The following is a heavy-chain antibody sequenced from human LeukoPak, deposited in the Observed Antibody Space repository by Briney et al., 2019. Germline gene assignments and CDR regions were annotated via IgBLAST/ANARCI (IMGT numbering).Heavy chain of an antibody. CDR2: INPTGGST. V-gene: IGHV1-46*01. D-gene: IGHD3-3*01. Sequence: GASVKVSFKASGYTFTSHYMHWVRQAPGQGLEWMGIINPTGGSTNYAQKFQGRVTMTRDMSTSTVYMELSSLRSEDTAVYYCARDGVPGVYYFDYWGQSTLVTVSS. CDR3: ARDGVPGVYYFDY. CDR1: GYTFTSHY. J-gene: IGHJ4*02.